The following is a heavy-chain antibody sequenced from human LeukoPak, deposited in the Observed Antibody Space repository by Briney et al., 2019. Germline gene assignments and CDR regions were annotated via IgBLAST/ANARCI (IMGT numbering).Heavy chain of an antibody. J-gene: IGHJ4*02. CDR3: ARDRDDGGFDY. D-gene: IGHD4-23*01. Sequence: GGSLRLSCVASGFTFPNYWMSWVRPAPEKGLEWVANIKQDGRVKQYVDSMKGRFTISRDNAKNSLYLQMNSLRAEDTAVYYCARDRDDGGFDYWGQGILVTVSS. V-gene: IGHV3-7*01. CDR2: IKQDGRVK. CDR1: GFTFPNYW.